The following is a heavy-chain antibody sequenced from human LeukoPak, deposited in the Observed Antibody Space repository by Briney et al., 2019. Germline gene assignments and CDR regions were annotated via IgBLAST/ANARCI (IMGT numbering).Heavy chain of an antibody. J-gene: IGHJ4*02. CDR1: GGSISSYY. CDR3: ARGVDDISDYSAY. V-gene: IGHV4-4*07. CDR2: IYASGVT. D-gene: IGHD3-3*02. Sequence: SETLSLTCAVSGGSISSYYWNWIRQPAGKALEWIGHIYASGVTNYNPSLKSRVTMSLHTSKSQFSLKLATVTAADTAVYYCARGVDDISDYSAYWGPGSLVTVSS.